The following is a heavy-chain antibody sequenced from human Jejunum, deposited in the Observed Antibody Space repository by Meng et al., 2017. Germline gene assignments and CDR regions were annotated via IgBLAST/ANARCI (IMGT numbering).Heavy chain of an antibody. CDR2: INGDNGDT. V-gene: IGHV1-18*01. Sequence: QVQRGVEGAEVKKPVASVKVSCKASGYTFTSFAITWVRQAPGQGLEWMGWINGDNGDTNNQQNFQGRLIMTTDTSTSTAYMELRSLRSDDTAVYYCARTLPHSSGDKRGLDYWGQGTLVTVSS. CDR3: ARTLPHSSGDKRGLDY. J-gene: IGHJ4*02. D-gene: IGHD1-26*01. CDR1: GYTFTSFA.